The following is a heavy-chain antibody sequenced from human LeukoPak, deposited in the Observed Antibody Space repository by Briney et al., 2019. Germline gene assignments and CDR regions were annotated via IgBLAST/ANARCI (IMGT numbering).Heavy chain of an antibody. D-gene: IGHD6-19*01. Sequence: ASVKVSCKASDFSFTSYGMIWVRQAPGQGLEWMGWISAYNGSTKYAQKLQGRVTMTTDTSTGTAYMELRSLRPDDTAVYYCARDLTSNVAVTEYHYYAMDVWGQGTTVTVSS. J-gene: IGHJ6*02. CDR1: DFSFTSYG. V-gene: IGHV1-18*01. CDR2: ISAYNGST. CDR3: ARDLTSNVAVTEYHYYAMDV.